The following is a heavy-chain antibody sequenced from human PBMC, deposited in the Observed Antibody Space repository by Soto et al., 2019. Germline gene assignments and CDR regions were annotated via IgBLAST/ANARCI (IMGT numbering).Heavy chain of an antibody. Sequence: TSETQSLTCTVSGGSISSGGYYWSWIRQHPGKGLEWIGYIYYSGSTYYNPSLKSRVTISVDTSKNQFSLKLSSVTAADTAVYYCARGLDWNFTGGGAFDIWGQGTMVTVS. CDR2: IYYSGST. J-gene: IGHJ3*02. D-gene: IGHD1-7*01. CDR1: GGSISSGGYY. CDR3: ARGLDWNFTGGGAFDI. V-gene: IGHV4-31*03.